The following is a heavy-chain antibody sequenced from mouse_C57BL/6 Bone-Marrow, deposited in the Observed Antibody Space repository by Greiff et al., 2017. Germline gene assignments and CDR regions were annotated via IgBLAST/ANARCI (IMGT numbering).Heavy chain of an antibody. CDR3: SRRGNTRDAMDY. V-gene: IGHV5-6*02. Sequence: EVKLVESGGDLVKPGGSLKLSCAASGFTFSSYGMSWVRQTPDKRLEWVATISSGGSYTYYPDSVKGRFTISRDNAKNTLYLQMSSLKSEDTAMDYCSRRGNTRDAMDYWGQGTSVTVSS. D-gene: IGHD5-2*01. CDR2: ISSGGSYT. CDR1: GFTFSSYG. J-gene: IGHJ4*01.